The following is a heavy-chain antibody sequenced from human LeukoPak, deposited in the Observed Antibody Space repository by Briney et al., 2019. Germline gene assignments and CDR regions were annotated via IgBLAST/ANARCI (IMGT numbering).Heavy chain of an antibody. CDR1: GYTFTSSY. CDR2: INPSGGSA. V-gene: IGHV1-46*01. Sequence: ASVKVSCKASGYTFTSSYLHWVRQAPGHGLEWMGIINPSGGSASYAQKFQGRVTMTRDMATSTDYLEVSSLRSEDTAVYYCARDNSLRDTAWWFDPWGQGTLVTVSS. D-gene: IGHD5-24*01. CDR3: ARDNSLRDTAWWFDP. J-gene: IGHJ5*02.